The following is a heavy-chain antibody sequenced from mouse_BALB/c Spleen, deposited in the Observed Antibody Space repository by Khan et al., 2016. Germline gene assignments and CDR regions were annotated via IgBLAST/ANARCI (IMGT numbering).Heavy chain of an antibody. D-gene: IGHD2-14*01. CDR2: ISDGGSYT. CDR1: GFTFSDYY. Sequence: EVELVESGGGLVKPGGSLKLSCAASGFTFSDYYMYWVRQTPEKRLEWVATISDGGSYTYYPDGVKGRFTISRDNAKNNLYLQMSSLKSEDTAMYYCARDDRWFAYWGQGTLVTVSA. J-gene: IGHJ3*01. V-gene: IGHV5-4*02. CDR3: ARDDRWFAY.